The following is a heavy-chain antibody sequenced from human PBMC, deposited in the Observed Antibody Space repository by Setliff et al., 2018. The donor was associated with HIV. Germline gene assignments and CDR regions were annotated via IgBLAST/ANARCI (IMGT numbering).Heavy chain of an antibody. CDR3: ARSEMPSIIDY. CDR2: IYHSGKT. V-gene: IGHV4-38-2*01. Sequence: SETLSLSCAASGFTFNNYGMNWVRQPPGQGLEWIGSIYHSGKTYSNPSLKSRVTISVDTSKNQFSLKLSSVTAADTAVYYCARSEMPSIIDYWGQGTLVTVSS. D-gene: IGHD2-2*01. J-gene: IGHJ4*02. CDR1: GFTFNNYG.